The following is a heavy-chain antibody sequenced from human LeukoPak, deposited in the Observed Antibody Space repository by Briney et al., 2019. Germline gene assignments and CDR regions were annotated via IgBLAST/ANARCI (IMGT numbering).Heavy chain of an antibody. CDR2: INHSGST. J-gene: IGHJ5*02. D-gene: IGHD3-10*01. V-gene: IGHV4-34*01. CDR3: ARRIRVRGVILP. Sequence: PSETLSLTCAVYGGSFSGYYWSWIRQPPGKGLEWIGEINHSGSTNYNPSLKSRVTISVDTSKNQFSLKLSSVTAADTAVYYCARRIRVRGVILPWGQGTLVTVSS. CDR1: GGSFSGYY.